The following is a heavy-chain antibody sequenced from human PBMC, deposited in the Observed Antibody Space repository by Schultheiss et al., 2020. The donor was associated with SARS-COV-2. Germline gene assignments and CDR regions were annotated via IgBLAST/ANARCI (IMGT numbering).Heavy chain of an antibody. CDR1: GGTFSSYA. CDR2: ISAYNGNT. Sequence: ASVKVSCKASGGTFSSYAISWVRQAPGQGLEWMGWISAYNGNTNYAQKLQGRVTMTTDTSTSTAYMELSSLRSEDTAVYYCARDRPLYDYGGNSFDYWGQGTLVTVSS. V-gene: IGHV1-18*01. D-gene: IGHD4-23*01. CDR3: ARDRPLYDYGGNSFDY. J-gene: IGHJ4*02.